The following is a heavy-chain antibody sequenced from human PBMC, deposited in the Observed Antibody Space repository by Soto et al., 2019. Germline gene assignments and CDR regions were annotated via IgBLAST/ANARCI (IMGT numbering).Heavy chain of an antibody. Sequence: GASVKVSCKASGYTFTSYAMHWVRQAPGQRLEWMGWINAGNGNTKYSQKFQGRVTITRDTSASTAYMELSSLRSEDTAVYYCARDPPHNWGSRRDAFDIWGQGTMVTV. D-gene: IGHD7-27*01. J-gene: IGHJ3*02. CDR3: ARDPPHNWGSRRDAFDI. CDR1: GYTFTSYA. CDR2: INAGNGNT. V-gene: IGHV1-3*01.